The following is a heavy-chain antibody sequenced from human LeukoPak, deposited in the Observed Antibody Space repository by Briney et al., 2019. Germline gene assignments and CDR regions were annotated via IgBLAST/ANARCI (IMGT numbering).Heavy chain of an antibody. D-gene: IGHD6-19*01. J-gene: IGHJ4*02. CDR3: ARQVKSIAVAQSGYYFDY. CDR1: GGSISSSSYY. CDR2: IYYSGST. V-gene: IGHV4-39*01. Sequence: PSETLSLTCTVSGGSISSSSYYWGWIRQPPGKGLEWIGSIYYSGSTYYNPSLKSRVTISVDTSKNQFSLKLSSVTAADTAVYYCARQVKSIAVAQSGYYFDYWGQGTLVTVSS.